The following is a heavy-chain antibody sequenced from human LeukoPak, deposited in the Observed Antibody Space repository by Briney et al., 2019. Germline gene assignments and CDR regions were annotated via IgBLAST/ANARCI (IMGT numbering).Heavy chain of an antibody. J-gene: IGHJ4*02. CDR3: AKDGAYINYQYYFDS. V-gene: IGHV3-33*06. Sequence: PGRSLRLSCAASGFTFSSYGMHWVRQAPGKGLEWVAVIWYDGSNKYYADSVKGRFTISRDNSKTTLSLQMNSLRVEDTAVYYCAKDGAYINYQYYFDSWGRGTLVTVSS. CDR2: IWYDGSNK. D-gene: IGHD4-11*01. CDR1: GFTFSSYG.